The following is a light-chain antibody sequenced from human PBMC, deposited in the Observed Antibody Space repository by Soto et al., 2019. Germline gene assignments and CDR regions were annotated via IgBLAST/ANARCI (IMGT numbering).Light chain of an antibody. CDR2: LGS. V-gene: IGKV2-28*01. Sequence: EIVMTQSPLSLPVTPGEPASISCRSSQSLLQSNGNNQLGWVLQKPGQSPQLLMYLGSSRASGVPDRVSGSGSGTDFTLKISRVEPEDVGVYYCMQVLQTPPTFGGGTKVEIK. J-gene: IGKJ4*01. CDR1: QSLLQSNGNNQ. CDR3: MQVLQTPPT.